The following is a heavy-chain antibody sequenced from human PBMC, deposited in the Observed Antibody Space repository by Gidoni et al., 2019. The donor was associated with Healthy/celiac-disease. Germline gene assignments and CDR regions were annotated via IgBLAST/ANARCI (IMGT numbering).Heavy chain of an antibody. V-gene: IGHV3-33*01. CDR3: ARDYAYGMDV. CDR1: GFTFSSYG. J-gene: IGHJ6*02. D-gene: IGHD3-16*01. Sequence: QVQLVESGGGVVPPGRSLRLPCAASGFTFSSYGMHWVRQAPGKRLEWVAVIWYDGSNKYYADSVKGRFTISRDKSKNTLYLQMNSLRAEDTAVYYCARDYAYGMDVWGQGTTVTVSS. CDR2: IWYDGSNK.